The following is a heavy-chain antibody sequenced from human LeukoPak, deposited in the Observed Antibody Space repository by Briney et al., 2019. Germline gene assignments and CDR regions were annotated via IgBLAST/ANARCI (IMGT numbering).Heavy chain of an antibody. D-gene: IGHD4-17*01. V-gene: IGHV3-66*03. CDR1: GFTVSSNN. Sequence: GGSLRLSCAASGFTVSSNNLAWVRQAPGKGLQWVSTIYYNADTKYADSVRGRFTISRDNSKNTLYLQVNSLRAEDTAVYYCAKDRATVTTPFSYYFDYWGQGTLVTVSS. J-gene: IGHJ4*02. CDR2: IYYNADT. CDR3: AKDRATVTTPFSYYFDY.